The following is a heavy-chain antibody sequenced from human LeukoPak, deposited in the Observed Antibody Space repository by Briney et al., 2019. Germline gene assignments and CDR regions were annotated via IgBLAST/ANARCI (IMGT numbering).Heavy chain of an antibody. CDR2: ITYSSSHI. CDR3: ARRGTDYCTPSSCHPNWFAP. J-gene: IGHJ5*02. Sequence: GGSLRLSCAASGFTFSSYSMNWVRQAPGKGLEWVSYITYSSSHIYYADSLKGRFTISRDNATNSLYMQMNSLRAEDTAVYFCARRGTDYCTPSSCHPNWFAPWGQGTQVTVSS. D-gene: IGHD4-11*01. V-gene: IGHV3-21*04. CDR1: GFTFSSYS.